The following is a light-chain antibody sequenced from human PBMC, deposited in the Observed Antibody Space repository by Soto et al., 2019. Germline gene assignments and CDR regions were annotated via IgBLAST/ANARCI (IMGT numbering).Light chain of an antibody. J-gene: IGKJ5*01. CDR3: QQLETYPIT. V-gene: IGKV1-9*01. CDR1: QGISTY. Sequence: DIQLTQSPSFLSASVGDRVTITCRASQGISTYLAWYQQKPGKAPKLLIYAASTLQSGVPSRFSGSGSGTEFTLPISSLQPEDFATYYCQQLETYPITVGQGTRLEIK. CDR2: AAS.